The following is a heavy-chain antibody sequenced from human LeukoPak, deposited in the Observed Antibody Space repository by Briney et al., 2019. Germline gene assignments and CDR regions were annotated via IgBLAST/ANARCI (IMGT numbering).Heavy chain of an antibody. CDR2: IKQDGSEK. CDR1: GXTFSTYW. Sequence: GGSLRLSCAASGXTFSTYWMSWVRRASGKGLEWVANIKQDGSEKYYVDSVKGRFTISRDNVKNSLYLQMNSLRAEDTAVYYCASSSVASAGRGAFDYWGQGTLVTVSS. CDR3: ASSSVASAGRGAFDY. D-gene: IGHD6-13*01. J-gene: IGHJ4*02. V-gene: IGHV3-7*02.